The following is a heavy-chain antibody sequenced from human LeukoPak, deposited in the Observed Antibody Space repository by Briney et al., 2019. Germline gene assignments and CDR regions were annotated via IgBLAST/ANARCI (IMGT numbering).Heavy chain of an antibody. V-gene: IGHV3-48*01. Sequence: GGSLRLSCATSGFTFTIFGINWLRQAPGKGPEWVSYIDARSGITYYADSVQGRFTISRDNAKELVFLQMNGLRVDDTAVYYCARTYDFGRGPPGDAFDNWGQGTPVTVSS. CDR1: GFTFTIFG. D-gene: IGHD3-3*01. CDR2: IDARSGIT. J-gene: IGHJ3*02. CDR3: ARTYDFGRGPPGDAFDN.